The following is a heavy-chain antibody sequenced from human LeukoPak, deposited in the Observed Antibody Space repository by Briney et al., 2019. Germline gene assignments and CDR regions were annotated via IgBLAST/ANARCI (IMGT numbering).Heavy chain of an antibody. V-gene: IGHV3-23*01. CDR1: GFTFSTYT. CDR2: IGNNGGGI. Sequence: GGSLRLSCAASGFTFSTYTMYWVRHPPGKRLEWVSIIGNNGGGIHYADSVKGRFTISRDNFKNALYLQMNSLRAEDTAVYYCASRDCSGGRCYFAGADPFDYWGQGTLVTVSS. D-gene: IGHD2-15*01. J-gene: IGHJ4*02. CDR3: ASRDCSGGRCYFAGADPFDY.